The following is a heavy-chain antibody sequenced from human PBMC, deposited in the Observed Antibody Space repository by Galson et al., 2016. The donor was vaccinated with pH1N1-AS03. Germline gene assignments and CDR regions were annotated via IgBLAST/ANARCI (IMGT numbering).Heavy chain of an antibody. J-gene: IGHJ4*02. V-gene: IGHV5-51*01. Sequence: QSGAEVKKPGESLKISCKTSGYTFTNSWIAWVRQMPGKGLEWMGFIHPIDSDTRDNPSFQGQVTISADKSINTAYLQWSSLKASDTAIYYCAGHNEAATLSAPSDYWGQGTLVTVSS. CDR3: AGHNEAATLSAPSDY. D-gene: IGHD6-25*01. CDR1: GYTFTNSW. CDR2: IHPIDSDT.